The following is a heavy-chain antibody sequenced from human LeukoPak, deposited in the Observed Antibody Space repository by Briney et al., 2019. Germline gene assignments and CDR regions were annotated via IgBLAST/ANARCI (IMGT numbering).Heavy chain of an antibody. V-gene: IGHV1-2*02. CDR3: ARDLHYGSGSYYYFDY. CDR1: GYTFTGYY. J-gene: IGHJ4*02. CDR2: INPNSGGT. D-gene: IGHD3-10*01. Sequence: ASVKVSCKASGYTFTGYYTHWVRQAPGQGLEWMGWINPNSGGTNYAQKFQGRVTMTRDTSISTAYMELSRLRSDDTAVYYCARDLHYGSGSYYYFDYWGQGTLVTVSS.